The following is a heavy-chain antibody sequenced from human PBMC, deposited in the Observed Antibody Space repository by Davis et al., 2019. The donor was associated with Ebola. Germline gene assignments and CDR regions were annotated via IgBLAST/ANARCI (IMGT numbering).Heavy chain of an antibody. J-gene: IGHJ3*02. Sequence: GESPKIPCKGSGYSFISYWIGWVRQMPGKGLEWMGIIYPGDSDTRYSPSLQGQVTISTDKSISTAYLQWSSLKASDTAMYYCARSKASRRGDAFDIWGQGTMVTVSS. D-gene: IGHD3-10*01. V-gene: IGHV5-51*01. CDR3: ARSKASRRGDAFDI. CDR2: IYPGDSDT. CDR1: GYSFISYW.